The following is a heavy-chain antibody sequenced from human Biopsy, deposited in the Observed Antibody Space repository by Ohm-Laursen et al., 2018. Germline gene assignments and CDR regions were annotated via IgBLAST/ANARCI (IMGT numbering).Heavy chain of an antibody. CDR1: VFTFRDYS. V-gene: IGHV3-48*04. J-gene: IGHJ6*02. CDR3: ARSPGRDRMDV. D-gene: IGHD1-14*01. CDR2: INVYSKKK. Sequence: SLRLSFTASVFTFRDYSMNWVRQAPGRGLEWVSFINVYSKKKYYADSVKGRFIISRDNDKNSLYLQMNSLRAEDTAVYHCARSPGRDRMDVWGQGTTVIVSS.